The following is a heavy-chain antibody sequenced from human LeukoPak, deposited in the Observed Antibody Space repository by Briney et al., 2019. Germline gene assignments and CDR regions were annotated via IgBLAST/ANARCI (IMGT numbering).Heavy chain of an antibody. J-gene: IGHJ5*02. Sequence: PSETLSLTCTVSGKSIRSGYGNWIRQSAGKGLAWIGRIYATYLTNYSPSRKSRVTLSVDMSKNELSLTLKSVTAADTAFYYCARGFGSGTSPIDLWGQGAMVTVSS. CDR2: IYATYLT. D-gene: IGHD3-10*01. V-gene: IGHV4-4*07. CDR1: GKSIRSGY. CDR3: ARGFGSGTSPIDL.